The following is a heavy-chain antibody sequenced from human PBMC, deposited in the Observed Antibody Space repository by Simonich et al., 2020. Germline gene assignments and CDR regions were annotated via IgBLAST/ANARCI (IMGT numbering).Heavy chain of an antibody. Sequence: QVQLVQSGAEVKKPGASVKVSCKASGYTFTGYYMHWVRQAPGQGLEWRGWSNPNVGGTTNAQTVQGRVTMTRDTSISTAYMELSRLRSDDTAVYYCARGALTGDYYYMDVWGKGTTVTVSS. D-gene: IGHD7-27*01. CDR1: GYTFTGYY. J-gene: IGHJ6*03. V-gene: IGHV1-2*02. CDR3: ARGALTGDYYYMDV. CDR2: SNPNVGGT.